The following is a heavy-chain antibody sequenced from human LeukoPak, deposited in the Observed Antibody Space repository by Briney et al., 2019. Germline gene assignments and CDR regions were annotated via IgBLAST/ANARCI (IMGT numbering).Heavy chain of an antibody. D-gene: IGHD3-10*01. CDR2: INPNSGGT. V-gene: IGHV1-2*02. Sequence: GASVKVSCKASGYTFTGYYMHWVRQAPGQGLEWMGWINPNSGGTNDAQKFQGRVTMTRDTSISTAYMELSRLTSDDTAVYYCARDLRPYYYGSGYYYYYMDVWGKGTTVTVSS. CDR1: GYTFTGYY. CDR3: ARDLRPYYYGSGYYYYYMDV. J-gene: IGHJ6*03.